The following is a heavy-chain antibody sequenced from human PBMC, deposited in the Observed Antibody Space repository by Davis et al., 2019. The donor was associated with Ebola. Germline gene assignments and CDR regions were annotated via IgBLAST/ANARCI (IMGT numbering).Heavy chain of an antibody. CDR3: VKDKMQQLGIFDY. Sequence: GESLKISCAASGFTFSNYAMRWVRQAPGKGLEYVSAISSNGGSTSYADSVKGRFTISRDSSKNTLYLQMTSLRTEDTAVYYCVKDKMQQLGIFDYWGQGTLVTVSS. CDR2: ISSNGGST. CDR1: GFTFSNYA. J-gene: IGHJ4*02. D-gene: IGHD6-13*01. V-gene: IGHV3-64D*06.